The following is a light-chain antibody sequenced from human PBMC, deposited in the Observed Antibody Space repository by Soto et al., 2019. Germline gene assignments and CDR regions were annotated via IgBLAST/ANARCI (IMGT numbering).Light chain of an antibody. CDR2: EVS. V-gene: IGLV2-14*01. Sequence: QSALTQPASVSGSPGQSITISCTGTTSDVGDYNYVSWYQQHPGKAPKLIISEVSDRPLGISTRFSGSKSGNTASLTISGLQAEDEAGYYCSSYTSSGTVVFGGGTKLTVL. J-gene: IGLJ2*01. CDR3: SSYTSSGTVV. CDR1: TSDVGDYNY.